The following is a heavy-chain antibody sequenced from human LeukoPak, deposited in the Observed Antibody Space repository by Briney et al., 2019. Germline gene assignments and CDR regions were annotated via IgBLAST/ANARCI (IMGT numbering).Heavy chain of an antibody. D-gene: IGHD5-12*01. CDR2: ISYDGSNK. CDR3: ARVPGEWLRLNYYFDY. V-gene: IGHV3-30-3*01. CDR1: GFTFSSYA. Sequence: PGGSLRLSCAASGFTFSSYAMHWVRQAPGKGLEWVAVISYDGSNKYYADSVKGRFTISRDNSKNTLYLQMNSLRAEDTAVYYCARVPGEWLRLNYYFDYWGQGVQATVS. J-gene: IGHJ4*02.